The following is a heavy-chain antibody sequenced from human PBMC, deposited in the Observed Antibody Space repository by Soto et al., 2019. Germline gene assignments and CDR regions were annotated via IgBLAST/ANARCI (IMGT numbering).Heavy chain of an antibody. CDR3: ARSYCSGGSCYRCFDY. CDR1: GYTFTSYD. CDR2: MNPNSGNT. J-gene: IGHJ4*02. D-gene: IGHD2-15*01. Sequence: QVQLVQSGAEVKKPGASVKVSCKASGYTFTSYDINWVRQATGQGLEWMGWMNPNSGNTGYAQKFQGRVTMTRNTSISTAYMELSRLRSEDTAVYYCARSYCSGGSCYRCFDYWGQGTLVTVSS. V-gene: IGHV1-8*01.